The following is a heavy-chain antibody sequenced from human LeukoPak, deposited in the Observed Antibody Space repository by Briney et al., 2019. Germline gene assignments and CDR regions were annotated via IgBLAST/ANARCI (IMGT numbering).Heavy chain of an antibody. CDR2: ISGCGGST. J-gene: IGHJ3*02. Sequence: GGSLRLSCSASGFRFSSYVRSWVRQAPGKVVEWVSGISGCGGSTNYADSVNGPFTIARDNSKNTLSLQINSLGAEDTAVYYCAKDKGDGYNWTDAFDIWGQGTMVTVSS. CDR1: GFRFSSYV. D-gene: IGHD5-24*01. CDR3: AKDKGDGYNWTDAFDI. V-gene: IGHV3-23*01.